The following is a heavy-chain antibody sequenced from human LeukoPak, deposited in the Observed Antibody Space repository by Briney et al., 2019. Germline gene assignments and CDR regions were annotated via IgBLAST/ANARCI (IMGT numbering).Heavy chain of an antibody. Sequence: SETLSLTCTVSGGSICSSSYYWGWIRQPPGKGLAWIGRIYYSGSAYYNPSLKSRVTISVDTSKNQFSLKLSSVTAADTAVYYCAGHVSHHHYYDSSGYYPYAFDIWGQGTMVTVSS. J-gene: IGHJ3*02. V-gene: IGHV4-39*01. D-gene: IGHD3-22*01. CDR2: IYYSGSA. CDR1: GGSICSSSYY. CDR3: AGHVSHHHYYDSSGYYPYAFDI.